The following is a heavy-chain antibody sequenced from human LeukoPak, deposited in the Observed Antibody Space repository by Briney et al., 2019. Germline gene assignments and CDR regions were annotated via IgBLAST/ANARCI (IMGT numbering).Heavy chain of an antibody. Sequence: GSLRLSCAASGFTFDDYGMSWIRQPPGKGLEWIGEINHSGSTNYNPSLKSRVTISVDTSKNQFSLKLSSVTAADTAVYYCARLAGSTRTIFGVAPRYYYYMDVWGKGTTVTVSS. J-gene: IGHJ6*03. CDR2: INHSGST. CDR1: GFTFDDYG. V-gene: IGHV4-34*01. D-gene: IGHD3-3*01. CDR3: ARLAGSTRTIFGVAPRYYYYMDV.